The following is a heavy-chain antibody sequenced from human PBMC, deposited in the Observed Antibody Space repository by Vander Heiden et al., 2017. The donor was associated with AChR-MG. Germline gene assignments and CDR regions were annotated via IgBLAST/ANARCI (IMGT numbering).Heavy chain of an antibody. CDR1: AFTFRSYS. J-gene: IGHJ4*02. Sequence: EVQLVESGGGLVQPGGSLRLSCAASAFTFRSYSMSCVRTAPGKGLEWVSYISSSSTIYYADSVKGRFTISRDNAKNSLSLQMDSLRAEDTAVYYCARGRGYSYGYTDYWGQGTLVTVSS. V-gene: IGHV3-48*01. CDR3: ARGRGYSYGYTDY. CDR2: ISSSSTI. D-gene: IGHD5-18*01.